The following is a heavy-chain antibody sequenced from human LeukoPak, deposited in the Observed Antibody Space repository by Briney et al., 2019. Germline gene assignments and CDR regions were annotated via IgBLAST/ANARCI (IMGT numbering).Heavy chain of an antibody. Sequence: GGSLRLSCAVSGFTVSSHAMSWVRQASGKGLEWVSLIGGAGDTFYADSVRGRFVLSRDNSRNTVYLQMNSLRAEDTATYYCVKDYCHGVFGPSPFSHSGGQETLVTVPS. CDR1: GFTVSSHA. D-gene: IGHD2-15*01. V-gene: IGHV3-23*01. J-gene: IGHJ4*02. CDR3: VKDYCHGVFGPSPFSHS. CDR2: IGGAGDT.